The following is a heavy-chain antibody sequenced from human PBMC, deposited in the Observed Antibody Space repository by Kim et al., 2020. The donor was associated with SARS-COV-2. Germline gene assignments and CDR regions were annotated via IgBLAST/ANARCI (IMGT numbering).Heavy chain of an antibody. J-gene: IGHJ4*02. CDR2: NQ. D-gene: IGHD6-19*01. CDR3: AREAVAGSFDH. Sequence: NQRYSQRVQARVSMTRDTSATTAYLELSGLRSEDTAVYYCAREAVAGSFDHWGQGTLVTVSS. V-gene: IGHV1-3*01.